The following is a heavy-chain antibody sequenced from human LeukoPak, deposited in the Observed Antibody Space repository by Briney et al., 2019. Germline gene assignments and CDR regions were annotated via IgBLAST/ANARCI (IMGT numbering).Heavy chain of an antibody. CDR2: IYHSGST. V-gene: IGHV4-38-2*01. CDR3: ARHVRYCSSTSCWYFDY. Sequence: SETLSLTCAVSGYSISSGYYWGWIRQPPGKGLEWIGSIYHSGSTYYNPSLKSRVTISVDTSKNQFSLKLSSVTAADTAVYYCARHVRYCSSTSCWYFDYWGQGTLVTVSS. J-gene: IGHJ4*02. CDR1: GYSISSGYY. D-gene: IGHD2-2*01.